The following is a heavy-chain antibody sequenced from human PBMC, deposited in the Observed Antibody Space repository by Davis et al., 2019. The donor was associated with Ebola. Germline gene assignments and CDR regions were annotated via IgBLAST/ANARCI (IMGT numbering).Heavy chain of an antibody. CDR1: GYTFTSYG. V-gene: IGHV1-18*04. CDR2: INPHNGNT. CDR3: ARSRITIAPHNWFDP. J-gene: IGHJ5*02. Sequence: AASVKVSCKASGYTFTSYGITWVRQAPGQGLDWMGWINPHNGNTNYAQNVQGRVTMTTDTYTSTAYMELRSLRSDDTAVYYCARSRITIAPHNWFDPWGQGTLVTVSS. D-gene: IGHD3-9*01.